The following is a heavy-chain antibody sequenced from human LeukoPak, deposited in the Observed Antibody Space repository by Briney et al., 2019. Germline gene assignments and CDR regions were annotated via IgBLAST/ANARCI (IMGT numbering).Heavy chain of an antibody. Sequence: RGSLRLSCAASGFTFSSYAMSWVRQAPGKGLEWVSAISGSGGSTYYADSVKGRFTISRDNSKNTLYLQMNSLRAEDTAVYYCAKDLYSYLGAFDIWGQGTMVTVSS. D-gene: IGHD2-21*01. CDR3: AKDLYSYLGAFDI. CDR1: GFTFSSYA. CDR2: ISGSGGST. V-gene: IGHV3-23*01. J-gene: IGHJ3*02.